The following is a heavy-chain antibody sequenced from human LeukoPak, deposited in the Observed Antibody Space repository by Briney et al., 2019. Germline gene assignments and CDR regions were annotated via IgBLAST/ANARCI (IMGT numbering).Heavy chain of an antibody. V-gene: IGHV4-34*01. Sequence: PSETLSLTCAVYGGSFSGYYWSWIRQPPGKGLEWIGEINHSGSTNYNPSLKSRVTISVDTSKNQFSLKLSSVTAADTAVYYCAKDLKLRFLEGYYYGMDVWGQGTTVTVSS. CDR3: AKDLKLRFLEGYYYGMDV. D-gene: IGHD3-3*01. CDR2: INHSGST. CDR1: GGSFSGYY. J-gene: IGHJ6*02.